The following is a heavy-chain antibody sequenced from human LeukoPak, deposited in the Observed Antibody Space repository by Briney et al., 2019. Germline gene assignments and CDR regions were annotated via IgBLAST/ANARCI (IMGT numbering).Heavy chain of an antibody. CDR1: GFTFSSYE. J-gene: IGHJ4*02. CDR3: AREFEDTAMVT. D-gene: IGHD5-18*01. V-gene: IGHV3-48*03. CDR2: ISSSGSTI. Sequence: PGGSLRLSCAASGFTFSSYEMNWVRQAPGKGLAWVSYISSSGSTIYYADSVKGRFTISRDNAKNSLYLQMNSLRAEDTAVYYCAREFEDTAMVTWGQGTLVTVSS.